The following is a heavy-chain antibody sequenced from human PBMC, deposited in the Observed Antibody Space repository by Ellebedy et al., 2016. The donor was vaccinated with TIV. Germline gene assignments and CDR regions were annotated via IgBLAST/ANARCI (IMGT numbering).Heavy chain of an antibody. CDR3: TKRAENWGFFDY. D-gene: IGHD7-27*01. Sequence: PGGSLRLSCAASGFIFSNYPMNWVRQAPGRGLEWVSSISGGGGDTYYADSVKGRFTISRDNSANILFLHMHSLRAEDTAIYYGTKRAENWGFFDYWGQGARVTVSS. J-gene: IGHJ4*02. V-gene: IGHV3-23*01. CDR2: ISGGGGDT. CDR1: GFIFSNYP.